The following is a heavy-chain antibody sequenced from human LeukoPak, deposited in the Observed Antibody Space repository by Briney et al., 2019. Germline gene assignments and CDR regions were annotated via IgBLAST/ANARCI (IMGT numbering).Heavy chain of an antibody. D-gene: IGHD2-2*01. Sequence: PSETLSLTCTVSGGSISGYYWNWIRQPPGKGLQFIGYIHYTGSTNYNPSLESRVTLSVDTSKNQFSLKLRSVTAADTAVYYCARLSKDTVVLPAAMAHYFDYWGQGTLVTVSS. J-gene: IGHJ4*02. CDR3: ARLSKDTVVLPAAMAHYFDY. V-gene: IGHV4-59*08. CDR2: IHYTGST. CDR1: GGSISGYY.